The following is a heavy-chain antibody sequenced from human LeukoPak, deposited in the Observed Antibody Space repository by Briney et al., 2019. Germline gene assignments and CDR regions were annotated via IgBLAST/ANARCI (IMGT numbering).Heavy chain of an antibody. CDR1: GFSFSIYG. D-gene: IGHD3-16*01. CDR3: AKGGLRGGTYNDDF. Sequence: PGGSLRLSCEASGFSFSIYGMSWVRQAPGKGLEWVSGISGSGGNTYYAEALTGRFTVSRDNSKNTLDLQMNSLRAEDTALYYCAKGGLRGGTYNDDFWGQGTLVTVSS. CDR2: ISGSGGNT. J-gene: IGHJ4*02. V-gene: IGHV3-23*01.